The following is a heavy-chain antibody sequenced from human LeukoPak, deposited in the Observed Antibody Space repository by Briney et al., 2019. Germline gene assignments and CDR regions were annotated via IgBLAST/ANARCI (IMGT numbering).Heavy chain of an antibody. D-gene: IGHD1-1*01. Sequence: GESLKISCKTSGYSFTSYWIAWVRQMPGEGLEWMGIIYPDNSDTRYSPSFQGQVTISADKSLSTAYLQWSSLKASDTAMYYCARREDNGDFAYWGQGTLVTVSS. CDR2: IYPDNSDT. CDR3: ARREDNGDFAY. J-gene: IGHJ4*02. V-gene: IGHV5-51*01. CDR1: GYSFTSYW.